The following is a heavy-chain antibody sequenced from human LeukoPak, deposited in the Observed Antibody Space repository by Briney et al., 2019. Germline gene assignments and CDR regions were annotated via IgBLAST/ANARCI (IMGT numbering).Heavy chain of an antibody. CDR1: GFSFSNSG. Sequence: GGSLRLSCAASGFSFSNSGMSWVRQAPAKGLEWVAGISGGGANTHYADSVKGRFTISRDNSKNTLFLQMNSLRDEDTAIYYCSKWNGYGDYWGQGTLVTVSP. D-gene: IGHD1-1*01. J-gene: IGHJ4*02. CDR3: SKWNGYGDY. CDR2: ISGGGANT. V-gene: IGHV3-23*01.